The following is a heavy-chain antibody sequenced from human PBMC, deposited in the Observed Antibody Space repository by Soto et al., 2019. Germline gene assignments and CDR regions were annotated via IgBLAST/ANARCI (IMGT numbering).Heavy chain of an antibody. CDR2: IGWDDDK. J-gene: IGHJ5*02. CDR3: ARSIVAAGNRWFDP. CDR1: GFSLSTSGMR. V-gene: IGHV2-70*04. D-gene: IGHD6-13*01. Sequence: GSGPTLVNPTQTLTLTCTFSGFSLSTSGMRVSWIRQPPGKALEWLARIGWDDDKLYSTSLKTRLTISKDTSKNQVVLTMTNMDPVDTATYYCARSIVAAGNRWFDPWGQGTLVTVSS.